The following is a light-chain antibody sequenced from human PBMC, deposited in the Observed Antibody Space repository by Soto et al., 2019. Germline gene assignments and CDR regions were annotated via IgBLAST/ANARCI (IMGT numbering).Light chain of an antibody. CDR3: QQYNTYPLT. CDR1: ESISSW. Sequence: DIQMTQSPSTLSASVRDRVTITCRASESISSWLAWYQQRPGKAPKLLFYQASTLESGVPSRFSGSGSGTEFTLAISSLQPDDFATYYCQQYNTYPLTFGGGTKVEI. V-gene: IGKV1-5*03. CDR2: QAS. J-gene: IGKJ4*01.